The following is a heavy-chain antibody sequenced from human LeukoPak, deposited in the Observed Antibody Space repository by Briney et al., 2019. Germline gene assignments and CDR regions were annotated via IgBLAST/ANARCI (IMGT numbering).Heavy chain of an antibody. CDR2: ISAYNGNT. D-gene: IGHD6-19*01. J-gene: IGHJ3*02. CDR1: GYTFTSYG. V-gene: IGHV1-18*04. CDR3: ARDERQWLVPDAFDI. Sequence: GASVKVSCKASGYTFTSYGISWVRQAPGQGLEWRGWISAYNGNTNYAQKLQGRVTMTTDTSTSTAYMELRSLRSDDTAVYYCARDERQWLVPDAFDIWGQGTMVTVSS.